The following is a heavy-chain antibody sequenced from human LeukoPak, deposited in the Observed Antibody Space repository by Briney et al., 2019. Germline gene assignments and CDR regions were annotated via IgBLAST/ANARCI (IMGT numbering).Heavy chain of an antibody. CDR1: GFTFSNYV. D-gene: IGHD6-19*01. CDR3: AKAGRPQAVAGWIDY. Sequence: PGGSLRLSCAASGFTFSNYVMSWVRQAPGKGLEWVSAIGGGATTYYADYVKGRFTISRDNSKNTLYLQMNSLRAEDTAIYYCAKAGRPQAVAGWIDYWGQGTLVTVS. CDR2: IGGGATT. J-gene: IGHJ4*02. V-gene: IGHV3-23*01.